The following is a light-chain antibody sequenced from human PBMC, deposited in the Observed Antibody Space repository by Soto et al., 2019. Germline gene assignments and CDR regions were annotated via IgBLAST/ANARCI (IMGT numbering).Light chain of an antibody. CDR3: SSNKLGSTYV. CDR1: SSDIGYYNY. Sequence: QSALTQPASVSGSPGQSITISCTGTSSDIGYYNYVSWFQQHPGKAPKLIISQVANRPSGISTRFSGSKSGNTASLTISGLQAEDEALSYCSSNKLGSTYVFGTGTKVTVL. J-gene: IGLJ1*01. V-gene: IGLV2-14*01. CDR2: QVA.